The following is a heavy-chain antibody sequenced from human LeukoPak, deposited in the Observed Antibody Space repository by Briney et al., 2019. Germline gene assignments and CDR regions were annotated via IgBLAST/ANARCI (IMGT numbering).Heavy chain of an antibody. V-gene: IGHV3-53*01. CDR2: IYSGGST. Sequence: GGSLRLSCAASGFTVSSDYISWVRQAPGKGLEWVSVIYSGGSTKYADSVKARFTISRDNSKNTIYLQMNSLRADDTAVYYCARATLDNWGQGTLVAVSS. CDR3: ARATLDN. J-gene: IGHJ4*02. CDR1: GFTVSSDY.